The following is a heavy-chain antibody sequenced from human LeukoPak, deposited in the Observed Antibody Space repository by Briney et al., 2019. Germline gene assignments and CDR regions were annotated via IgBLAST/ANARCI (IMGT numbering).Heavy chain of an antibody. Sequence: PSETLSLTCTVSGGSISSYYWSWIRQPAGKGLEWIGRIYTSGSTNYNPSLRSRVNISVDTSKKQFSLKLSSVTAADTAFYYCARGIYSSGYYYYFDYWGQGTLVTVSS. CDR3: ARGIYSSGYYYYFDY. D-gene: IGHD3-22*01. CDR1: GGSISSYY. CDR2: IYTSGST. V-gene: IGHV4-4*07. J-gene: IGHJ4*02.